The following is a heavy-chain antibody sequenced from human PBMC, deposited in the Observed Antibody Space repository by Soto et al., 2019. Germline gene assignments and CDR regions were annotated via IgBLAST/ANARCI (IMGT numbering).Heavy chain of an antibody. D-gene: IGHD5-12*01. Sequence: GGSLRLSCAASGFTFSSYWMSWVHQAPGKGLEWVANIKQDGSEKYYVDSVKGRFTISRDNAKNSLYLQMNSLRAEDTAVYYCARDSRGYSGYDDAFDIWGQGTMVTVSS. CDR1: GFTFSSYW. J-gene: IGHJ3*02. V-gene: IGHV3-7*01. CDR3: ARDSRGYSGYDDAFDI. CDR2: IKQDGSEK.